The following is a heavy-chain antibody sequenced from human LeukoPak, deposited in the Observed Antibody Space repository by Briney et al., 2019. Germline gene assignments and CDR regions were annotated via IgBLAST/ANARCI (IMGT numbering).Heavy chain of an antibody. CDR2: ISAYNGNT. CDR1: GYTFTSYG. Sequence: GASVKVSCKASGYTFTSYGISWVRQAPGQGLEWMGWISAYNGNTNYAQKLRGRVTMTTDTSTSTAYMELRSLRSDDTAVYYCAREGDSSGWYLTSYFDYWGQGTLVTVSS. CDR3: AREGDSSGWYLTSYFDY. J-gene: IGHJ4*02. D-gene: IGHD6-19*01. V-gene: IGHV1-18*01.